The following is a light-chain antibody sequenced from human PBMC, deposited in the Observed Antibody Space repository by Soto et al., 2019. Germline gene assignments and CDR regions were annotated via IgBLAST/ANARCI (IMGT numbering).Light chain of an antibody. CDR1: SSDVGGYNY. CDR3: SSYTSSSTLV. V-gene: IGLV2-14*01. CDR2: EVS. J-gene: IGLJ2*01. Sequence: QSVLTQPASVSGSPGQSITNSCTGTSSDVGGYNYVSWYQQHPGKAPKLMIYEVSNRPSGVSNRFSGSKSGNTASLTISGLQAEDEADYYCSSYTSSSTLVFGGVTKLTVL.